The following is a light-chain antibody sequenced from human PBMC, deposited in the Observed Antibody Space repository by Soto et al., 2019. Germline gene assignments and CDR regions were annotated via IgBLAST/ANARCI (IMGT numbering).Light chain of an antibody. V-gene: IGKV3-20*01. J-gene: IGKJ5*01. CDR2: GAR. Sequence: ENVLTQSPGTLSLSPGERATLSCRASQTVSSYLTWYQQRPGQAPRLLIYGARKRATGIPDRFSGSGSGTDFTLTISRLEPEDFALYYCQQYGTSPITFGQGTRLEIK. CDR1: QTVSSY. CDR3: QQYGTSPIT.